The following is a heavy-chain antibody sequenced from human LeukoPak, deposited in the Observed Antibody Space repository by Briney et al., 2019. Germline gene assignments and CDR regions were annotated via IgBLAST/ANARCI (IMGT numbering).Heavy chain of an antibody. CDR1: GYSFTSYW. CDR3: ARLLYDGASNAFHI. D-gene: IGHD2-15*01. V-gene: IGHV5-51*01. J-gene: IGHJ3*02. CDR2: IYPGDSDV. Sequence: MHGESLKISCKGSGYSFTSYWIGWVRQMPGKGLEWMGIIYPGDSDVRQSPSFHGQVTLSADKSISTAHLQWSSLEASDTAMYYCARLLYDGASNAFHIWGQGTLVTVSS.